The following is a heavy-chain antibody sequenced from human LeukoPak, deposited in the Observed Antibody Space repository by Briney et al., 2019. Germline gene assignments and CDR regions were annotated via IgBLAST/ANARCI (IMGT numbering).Heavy chain of an antibody. J-gene: IGHJ6*03. V-gene: IGHV1-18*01. D-gene: IGHD2-2*01. CDR1: GHTFTSYG. CDR3: ALRGGDIVVVPAARDYYYYYMDV. Sequence: ASVKVSCKASGHTFTSYGISWVRQAPGQGLEWMGWISAYNGNTNYAQKLQGRVTMTTDTSTSTAYMELRSLRSEDTAVYYCALRGGDIVVVPAARDYYYYYMDVWGKGTTVTVSS. CDR2: ISAYNGNT.